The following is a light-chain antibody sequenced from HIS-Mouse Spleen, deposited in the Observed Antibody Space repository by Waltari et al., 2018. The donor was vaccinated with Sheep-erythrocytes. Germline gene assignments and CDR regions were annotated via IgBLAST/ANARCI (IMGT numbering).Light chain of an antibody. CDR3: QVWKV. V-gene: IGLV3-21*03. CDR1: NIGSKS. CDR2: DDS. Sequence: SYVLTQPPSVSVAPGKTARITCGGNNIGSKSVHWYQKKPGQAPVLGVYDDSDRPSGIPGRFSGSNSGNTATLTISRVEAGDEADYYCQVWKVFGGGTKLTVL. J-gene: IGLJ2*01.